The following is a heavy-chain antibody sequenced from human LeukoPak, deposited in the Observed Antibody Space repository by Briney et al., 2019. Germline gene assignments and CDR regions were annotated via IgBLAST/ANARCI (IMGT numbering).Heavy chain of an antibody. D-gene: IGHD4-17*01. CDR1: GFTVSSNY. J-gene: IGHJ6*02. V-gene: IGHV3-66*01. CDR3: ARDDYGDSNYYYGMDV. CDR2: IYSGGST. Sequence: GGSLRLSCAASGFTVSSNYMSWVRQAPGKGLEWVSVIYSGGSTYYADSVKGRFTISRDNSKNTLYLQMNSLRAEDTAVYYCARDDYGDSNYYYGMDVWGQGTTVTVSS.